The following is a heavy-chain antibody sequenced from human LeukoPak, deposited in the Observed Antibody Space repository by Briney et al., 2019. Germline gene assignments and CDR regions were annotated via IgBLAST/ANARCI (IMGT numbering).Heavy chain of an antibody. D-gene: IGHD3-3*01. J-gene: IGHJ6*03. Sequence: SETLSLTCAVYGGSFSGYYWSWIRQPPGKGREWIGEINHRGSTNYNPSLKSRVTISVDTSKNQFSLKLSSVTAADTAVYYCAWDPHYDFWSGDYADDYYMDVWGKGTTVTVPS. V-gene: IGHV4-34*01. CDR2: INHRGST. CDR1: GGSFSGYY. CDR3: AWDPHYDFWSGDYADDYYMDV.